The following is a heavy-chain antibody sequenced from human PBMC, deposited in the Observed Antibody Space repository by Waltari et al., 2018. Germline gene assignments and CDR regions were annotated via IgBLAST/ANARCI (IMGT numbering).Heavy chain of an antibody. CDR3: ARTRITMIRGGSDYFDY. Sequence: QVTLRESGPALVKPTQTLTLTCTFSGFSISTSGMCVSWIRQPPGKALEWLARIDWDDDKYYSTSLKTRLTISKDTSKNQVVLTMTNVDPVDTATYYCARTRITMIRGGSDYFDYWGQGTLVTVSS. CDR1: GFSISTSGMC. J-gene: IGHJ4*02. V-gene: IGHV2-70*15. CDR2: IDWDDDK. D-gene: IGHD3-10*01.